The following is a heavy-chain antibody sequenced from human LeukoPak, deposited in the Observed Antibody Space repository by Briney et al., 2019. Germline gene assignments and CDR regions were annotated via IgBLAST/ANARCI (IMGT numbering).Heavy chain of an antibody. J-gene: IGHJ4*02. D-gene: IGHD6-19*01. CDR2: TYASGYT. CDR1: GFIVSTNY. CDR3: EKRSPVAV. V-gene: IGHV3-66*01. Sequence: GGSLRLSCAASGFIVSTNYMSWVRQAPGKGLEWISVTYASGYTTYIDSVTGRFTIFRDNSKKTLYLQMNSLRDEDTVVYFCEKRSPVAVWGQGALVTVSS.